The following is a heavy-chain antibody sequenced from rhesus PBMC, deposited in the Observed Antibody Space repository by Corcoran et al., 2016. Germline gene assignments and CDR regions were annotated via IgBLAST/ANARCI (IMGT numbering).Heavy chain of an antibody. D-gene: IGHD1-44*01. CDR2: ISGSSGSA. Sequence: QVQLQESGPGLVKPSETLSLPCAVSVASLSSSYWSLIRPAPGKGLEWIGRISGSSGSADYSPSLRSRVAISIDTSKNQVSLNLVSVTAADTAVYYCAKAGKATDFDFWGQGVLVTISS. J-gene: IGHJ4*01. CDR1: VASLSSSY. CDR3: AKAGKATDFDF. V-gene: IGHV4S2*01.